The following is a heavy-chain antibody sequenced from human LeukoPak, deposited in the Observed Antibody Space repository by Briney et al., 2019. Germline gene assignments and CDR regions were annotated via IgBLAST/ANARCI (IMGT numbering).Heavy chain of an antibody. CDR2: ISWNSGSI. Sequence: GGSLRLSCAASGFTFSNYAMHWVRQAPGKGLEWVSGISWNSGSIGYADSVKGRFTISRDNAKNSLYLQMNSLRAEDTALYYCAKDKYGNYYYGMDVWGQGTTVTVSS. J-gene: IGHJ6*02. D-gene: IGHD2-2*01. CDR3: AKDKYGNYYYGMDV. V-gene: IGHV3-9*01. CDR1: GFTFSNYA.